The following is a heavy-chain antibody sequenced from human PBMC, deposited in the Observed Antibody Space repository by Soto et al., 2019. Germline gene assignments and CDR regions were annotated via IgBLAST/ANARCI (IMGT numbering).Heavy chain of an antibody. CDR2: ISYSGTT. CDR3: ARDGGYCSGGSCYYYYPMDA. D-gene: IGHD2-15*01. Sequence: SETLSLTCTVPGGSLSSYYWSWMRRPPGLGLEWIASISYSGTTNYNSSLKSRVTISIDTSKNQFSLKLSSVTAADTAVYYCARDGGYCSGGSCYYYYPMDALGQGTTVT. CDR1: GGSLSSYY. V-gene: IGHV4-59*01. J-gene: IGHJ6*02.